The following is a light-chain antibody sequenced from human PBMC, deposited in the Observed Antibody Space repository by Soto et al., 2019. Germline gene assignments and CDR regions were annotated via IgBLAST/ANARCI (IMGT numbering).Light chain of an antibody. J-gene: IGKJ4*01. CDR2: GAS. Sequence: IVLTQSPGTLSLSPGDRATLSCRASESVVSNYVAWYQQKPGQAPRLLIYGASSRATGIPDRFRGSGSVTDFTLTISRLEPEDVAVYYCQQYASSPPITFGGGTKVEIK. V-gene: IGKV3-20*01. CDR3: QQYASSPPIT. CDR1: ESVVSNY.